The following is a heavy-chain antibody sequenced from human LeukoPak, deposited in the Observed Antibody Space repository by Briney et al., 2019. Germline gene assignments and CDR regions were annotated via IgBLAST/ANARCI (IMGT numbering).Heavy chain of an antibody. V-gene: IGHV3-23*01. Sequence: GGSLRLSCAASGFTFSSFTMTWVRQAPGKGLEWVSAIGGRGGSTYYADSLEGRFTIARDNSKDMVYLQMNSLKVEDTAIYYCGKEGGAWGQGTKVTVSS. CDR3: GKEGGA. D-gene: IGHD3-16*01. J-gene: IGHJ5*02. CDR2: IGGRGGST. CDR1: GFTFSSFT.